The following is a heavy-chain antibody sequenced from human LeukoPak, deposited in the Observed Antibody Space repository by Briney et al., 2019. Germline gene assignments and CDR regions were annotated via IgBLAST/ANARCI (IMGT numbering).Heavy chain of an antibody. V-gene: IGHV3-15*01. CDR2: IKSKTDGETT. CDR1: GFTFSNYG. Sequence: SGGSLRLSCAAPGFTFSNYGIHWVRQAPGKGLEWVGRIKSKTDGETTDYAAPVKGRFTISRDDSKNTLYLQMNSLKTEDTGVYYCTTDFGSSAADYYYYYYMDVWGKGTTVTVSS. CDR3: TTDFGSSAADYYYYYYMDV. D-gene: IGHD6-6*01. J-gene: IGHJ6*03.